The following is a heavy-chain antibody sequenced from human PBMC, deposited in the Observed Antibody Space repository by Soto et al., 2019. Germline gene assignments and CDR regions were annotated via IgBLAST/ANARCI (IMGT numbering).Heavy chain of an antibody. CDR3: ARGSIGATNTDDAFDI. CDR2: MNPNSGNT. Sequence: ASVKVSCKASGYTFTSYDINWVRQATGQGLEWMGWMNPNSGNTGYAQKFQGRVTMTRNTSISTAYMELSSLRSEDTAVYYCARGSIGATNTDDAFDIWGQGTMVTVSS. D-gene: IGHD1-26*01. CDR1: GYTFTSYD. J-gene: IGHJ3*02. V-gene: IGHV1-8*01.